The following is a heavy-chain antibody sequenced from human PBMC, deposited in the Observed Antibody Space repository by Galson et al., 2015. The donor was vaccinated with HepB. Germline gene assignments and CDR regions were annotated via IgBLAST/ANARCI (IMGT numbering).Heavy chain of an antibody. D-gene: IGHD2-2*01. CDR3: AKTITDQLQTADDYYYMDV. CDR1: GFTFSSYG. CDR2: ISYDGSNK. J-gene: IGHJ6*03. Sequence: SLRLSCAASGFTFSSYGMHWVRQAPGKGLEWVAVISYDGSNKYYADSVEGRFTISRDNSKNTLYLQMNSLRAEDTAVYYCAKTITDQLQTADDYYYMDVWGKGTTVTVSS. V-gene: IGHV3-30*18.